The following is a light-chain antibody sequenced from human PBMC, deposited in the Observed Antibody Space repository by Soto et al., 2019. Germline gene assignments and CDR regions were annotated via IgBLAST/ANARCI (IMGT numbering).Light chain of an antibody. CDR2: ENN. CDR1: SGSIASNY. Sequence: NFMLTQPHSVSESPGKTITISCTRSSGSIASNYVHWYQQRPGSSPTTVIYENNRRPSGVPDRFSGSIDSSSNSAFLTISGLQTEDDTDYYCQSYDSDSVVFGGGTKLTVL. J-gene: IGLJ2*01. CDR3: QSYDSDSVV. V-gene: IGLV6-57*01.